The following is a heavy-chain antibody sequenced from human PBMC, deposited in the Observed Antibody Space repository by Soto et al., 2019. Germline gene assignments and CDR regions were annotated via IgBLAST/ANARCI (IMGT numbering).Heavy chain of an antibody. CDR3: SRIRWKYYGSGSTPDY. Sequence: SGPTLVNPTQTLTLTCTFSGFSLSTSGMCVSWIRQPPGKALEWLALIDWDDDKYYSTYLKTKLTITKDTSKNKVVLTMTNMDPVDTATYYCSRIRWKYYGSGSTPDYWGQGTLVTVSS. CDR2: IDWDDDK. CDR1: GFSLSTSGMC. J-gene: IGHJ4*02. D-gene: IGHD3-10*01. V-gene: IGHV2-70*01.